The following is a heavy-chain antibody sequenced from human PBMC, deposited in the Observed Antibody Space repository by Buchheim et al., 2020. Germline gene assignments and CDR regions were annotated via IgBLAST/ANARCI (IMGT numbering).Heavy chain of an antibody. CDR3: AKLSFNDFWSGYLGDYYYAMDV. CDR1: GFTFRDCA. J-gene: IGHJ6*02. V-gene: IGHV3-23*01. CDR2: ISGSGATR. D-gene: IGHD3-3*01. Sequence: EVQLLESGGGLAQPGGSQRLACAASGFTFRDCAMTWVRQAPGKGLEWVSGISGSGATRHYADSVKGRFTISRDNSANTLFLEMNSLRAEDTAIYYCAKLSFNDFWSGYLGDYYYAMDVWGLGTT.